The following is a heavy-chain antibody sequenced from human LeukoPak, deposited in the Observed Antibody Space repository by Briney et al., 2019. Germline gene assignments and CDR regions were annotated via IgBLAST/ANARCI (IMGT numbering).Heavy chain of an antibody. CDR1: GFTFSRFA. V-gene: IGHV3-30*04. CDR2: ILHDGSHV. J-gene: IGHJ4*02. CDR3: ARDEITMVRGVSVNPFYFDY. Sequence: PGGSLRLSCATSGFTFSRFAMHWVRQAPGKGLEWLSYILHDGSHVDYAESVKGRFTISRDNAKNSLYLQMNSLRAEDTAVYYCARDEITMVRGVSVNPFYFDYWGQGTLVTVSS. D-gene: IGHD3-10*01.